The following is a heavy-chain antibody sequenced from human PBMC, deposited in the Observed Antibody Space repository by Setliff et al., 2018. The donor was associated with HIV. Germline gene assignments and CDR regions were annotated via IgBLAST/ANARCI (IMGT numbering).Heavy chain of an antibody. CDR3: ARGLRQNRSNSDVFDV. J-gene: IGHJ3*01. V-gene: IGHV1-8*02. D-gene: IGHD4-4*01. Sequence: ASVKVSCKASGYTFTTYDIHWVRQATGQGLEWMGWMNPNSGNTGYAERFQGRVTMTRDTSISTVYMELPSLRSEDIAVSYCARGLRQNRSNSDVFDVWGQGTVVTVSS. CDR2: MNPNSGNT. CDR1: GYTFTTYD.